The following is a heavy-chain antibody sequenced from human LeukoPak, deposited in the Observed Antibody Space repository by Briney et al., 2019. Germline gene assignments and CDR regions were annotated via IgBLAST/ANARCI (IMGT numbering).Heavy chain of an antibody. D-gene: IGHD3-9*01. J-gene: IGHJ4*02. CDR2: IIPIFGTA. V-gene: IGHV1-69*06. CDR1: GGTFSSYA. CDR3: ATHYDILPGRFDY. Sequence: SVKVSCKASGGTFSSYAISWVRQAPGQGLEWVGGIIPIFGTASYAQKFQGRVPITADKSTSTAYMELRSPRSEDTAVYYCATHYDILPGRFDYWGQGTLVTVSS.